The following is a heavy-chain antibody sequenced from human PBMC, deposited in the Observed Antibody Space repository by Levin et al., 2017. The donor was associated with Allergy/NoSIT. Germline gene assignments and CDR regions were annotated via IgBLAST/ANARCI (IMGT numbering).Heavy chain of an antibody. CDR2: IYHTGNT. J-gene: IGHJ4*02. V-gene: IGHV4-4*02. CDR3: AKNSVEATRVLDS. CDR1: GASIRTINW. D-gene: IGHD1-26*01. Sequence: PSETLSLTCGVSGASIRTINWWTWVRQSPGKGLEWIAEIYHTGNTKYNPSLESRVTISVDESKNQFSLKMSPVTAADTAIYYCAKNSVEATRVLDSWGQGILVTVSS.